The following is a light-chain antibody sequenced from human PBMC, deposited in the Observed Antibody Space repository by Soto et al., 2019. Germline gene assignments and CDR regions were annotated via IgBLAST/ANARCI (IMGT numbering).Light chain of an antibody. CDR2: GAT. CDR3: KHHNNWPPGT. J-gene: IGKJ1*01. Sequence: VMTKSPATLSVSPGERATLSCRASLSVGTNLAWYQQKPGQPPRLLIYGATTRATGIPPRFSGSGSGTDFTLTISSLQSEDFVFDYCKHHNNWPPGTFGQGTRVEIK. V-gene: IGKV3-15*01. CDR1: LSVGTN.